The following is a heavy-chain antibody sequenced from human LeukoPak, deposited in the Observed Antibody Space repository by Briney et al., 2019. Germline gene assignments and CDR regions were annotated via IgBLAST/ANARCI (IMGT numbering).Heavy chain of an antibody. J-gene: IGHJ4*02. CDR2: IIPILGIA. CDR3: ARENYGDYSLADY. Sequence: GASVKVSCKASGGTFSSYAISLVRQAPGQGLEWMERIIPILGIANYAQKFQGRVTITADKSTSTAYMELSSLRSEDTAVYYCARENYGDYSLADYWGQGTLVTVSS. D-gene: IGHD4-17*01. CDR1: GGTFSSYA. V-gene: IGHV1-69*04.